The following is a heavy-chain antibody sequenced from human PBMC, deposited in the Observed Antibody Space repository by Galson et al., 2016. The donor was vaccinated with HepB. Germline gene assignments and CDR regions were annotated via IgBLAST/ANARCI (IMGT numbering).Heavy chain of an antibody. CDR1: GFTFRSFG. Sequence: SLRLSCAASGFTFRSFGIHWVRQAPGKGLEWVAVIWYDGSKRYSVDSRFTTSRDNSKNTVYLQMNSLRVEDTGVYHCARPITGGELVYYGMDVWGQGTTVTVSS. V-gene: IGHV3-33*01. CDR2: IWYDGSKR. CDR3: ARPITGGELVYYGMDV. J-gene: IGHJ6*02. D-gene: IGHD3-16*01.